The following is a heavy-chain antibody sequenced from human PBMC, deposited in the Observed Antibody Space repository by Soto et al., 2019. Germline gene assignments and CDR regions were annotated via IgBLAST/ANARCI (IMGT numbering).Heavy chain of an antibody. Sequence: QVQLVQSGAEVKNPGSSVKVSCKASGGTLSDYAVSWVRQARGQGLEWMGGIMPTVDSANYAQKFQGRLTITADESTRTANMELSSLTSDDTDIYYCAVAAVREILTEQSSGMAVWGQGTTVTVSS. CDR2: IMPTVDSA. V-gene: IGHV1-69*01. CDR1: GGTLSDYA. D-gene: IGHD3-10*01. CDR3: AVAAVREILTEQSSGMAV. J-gene: IGHJ6*02.